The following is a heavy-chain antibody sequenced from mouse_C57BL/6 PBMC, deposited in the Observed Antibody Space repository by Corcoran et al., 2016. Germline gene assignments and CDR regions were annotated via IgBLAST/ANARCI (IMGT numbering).Heavy chain of an antibody. CDR2: INTYSGVP. V-gene: IGHV9-3*01. CDR3: ARKTLPIPMDY. CDR1: GYTFTTYV. J-gene: IGHJ4*01. Sequence: QILLVQSGPELKKTRETVKKSCKASGYTFTTYVLSWVNQAPGTGSKWMGGINTYSGVPTYADDFKGRFAFSLETSASTAYLQINNLKNEDTATYFCARKTLPIPMDYWGQGTSVTVS.